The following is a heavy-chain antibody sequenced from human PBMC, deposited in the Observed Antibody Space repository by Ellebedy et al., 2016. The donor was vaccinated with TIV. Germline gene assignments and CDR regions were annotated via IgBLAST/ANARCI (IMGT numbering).Heavy chain of an antibody. D-gene: IGHD1-7*01. CDR1: GYSFTSYW. Sequence: PGGSLRLSCKGSGYSFTSYWIGWVRQMPGKGLEWMGIISPGDSDTRYSPSFQGQVTISADKSISTAHLQWSSLKASDTAMYYCARTALTGTTVRWFAPWGQGTLVTVSS. J-gene: IGHJ5*02. CDR2: ISPGDSDT. CDR3: ARTALTGTTVRWFAP. V-gene: IGHV5-51*01.